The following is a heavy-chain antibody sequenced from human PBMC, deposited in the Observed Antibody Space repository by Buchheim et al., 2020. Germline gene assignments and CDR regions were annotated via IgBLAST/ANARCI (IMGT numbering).Heavy chain of an antibody. CDR2: IYYSGST. V-gene: IGHV4-39*01. J-gene: IGHJ4*02. Sequence: QVQLQESGPGLVKPSETLSLTCTVSGGSISSSSYYWGWIRQPPGKGLEWIGSIYYSGSTYYNPSLKSRVTISVETSKNQLSLKLSSVTAADTAVYYCARCPLLSPDYWGQGTL. CDR3: ARCPLLSPDY. D-gene: IGHD2-2*01. CDR1: GGSISSSSYY.